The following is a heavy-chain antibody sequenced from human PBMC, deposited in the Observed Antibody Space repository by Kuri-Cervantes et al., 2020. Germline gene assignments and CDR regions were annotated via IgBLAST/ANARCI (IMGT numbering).Heavy chain of an antibody. CDR2: MYSSGDT. CDR3: ARGNKYCSVTSCHTSFDF. CDR1: GFTVSSNY. D-gene: IGHD2-15*01. V-gene: IGHV3-66*02. Sequence: GESLKISCAAPGFTVSSNYMSWVRQAPGKGLEWVSIMYSSGDTFYADSVKGRFTVSRDNSINTLYLQLSSLRPEDTAVYYCARGNKYCSVTSCHTSFDFWGQGALVTVSS. J-gene: IGHJ4*02.